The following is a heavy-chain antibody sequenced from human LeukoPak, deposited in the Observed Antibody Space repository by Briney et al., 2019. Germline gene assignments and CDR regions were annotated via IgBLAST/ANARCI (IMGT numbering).Heavy chain of an antibody. CDR1: GGSIGSYY. V-gene: IGHV4-59*01. J-gene: IGHJ4*02. D-gene: IGHD3-16*01. Sequence: PSETLSLTCTVSGGSIGSYYWSWIRQPPGKGLEWIGYIYVSGSTDYNPTLKSRVTMSVDTSKNQFSLMLSSVTAADTAVYYCARGLRMSRNPYFDYWGQGTLVTVSS. CDR2: IYVSGST. CDR3: ARGLRMSRNPYFDY.